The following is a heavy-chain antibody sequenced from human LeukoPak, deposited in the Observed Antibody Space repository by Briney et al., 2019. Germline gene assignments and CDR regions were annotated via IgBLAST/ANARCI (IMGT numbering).Heavy chain of an antibody. CDR1: GYTFTGYY. V-gene: IGHV1-2*02. CDR3: ARGRGELDSWFDP. CDR2: INPNSGGT. D-gene: IGHD6-13*01. Sequence: GASVEVSCKASGYTFTGYYMHWVRQAPGQGLEWMGWINPNSGGTNYAQKFQGRVTMTRDTSISTAYTELSRLRSDDTAVYYCARGRGELDSWFDPWGQGTLVTVSS. J-gene: IGHJ5*02.